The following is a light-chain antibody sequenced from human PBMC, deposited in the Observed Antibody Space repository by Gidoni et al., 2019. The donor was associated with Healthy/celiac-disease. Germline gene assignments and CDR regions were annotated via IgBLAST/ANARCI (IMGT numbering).Light chain of an antibody. V-gene: IGKV3-11*01. Sequence: DIVLTQSPATLSLSPGERATLSCRASQSVRSYLAWYQLKPGQAPRLLIYDASNRATGIPARFSGSGSGTDFTLTISSLEPEDFAVYYCQQRSNWMYTFGQGTKLEIK. CDR1: QSVRSY. J-gene: IGKJ2*01. CDR2: DAS. CDR3: QQRSNWMYT.